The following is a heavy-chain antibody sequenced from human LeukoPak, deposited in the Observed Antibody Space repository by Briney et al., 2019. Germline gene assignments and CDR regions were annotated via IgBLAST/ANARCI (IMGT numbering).Heavy chain of an antibody. CDR3: ARDVGSYSRNLYYFEY. V-gene: IGHV1-2*02. D-gene: IGHD5-18*01. CDR2: INPNSGGT. Sequence: ASVKVSCKASGYTFTGYYMHWVRQAPGQGLEWMGWINPNSGGTNYAQKFQGRVTMTTDTSTSTAYMELRSLTSDDTGVYYCARDVGSYSRNLYYFEYWGQGTLVTVSS. CDR1: GYTFTGYY. J-gene: IGHJ4*02.